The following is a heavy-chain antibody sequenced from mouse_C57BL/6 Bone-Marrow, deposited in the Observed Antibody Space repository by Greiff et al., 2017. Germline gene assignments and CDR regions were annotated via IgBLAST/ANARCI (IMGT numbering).Heavy chain of an antibody. CDR2: IRSKSSNYAT. V-gene: IGHV10-3*01. J-gene: IGHJ4*01. D-gene: IGHD2-5*01. CDR1: GFTFNTYA. CDR3: VREGYSNYAYYYAMDY. Sequence: EVMLVESGGGLVQPKGSLKLSCAASGFTFNTYAMHWVRQAPGKGLEWVARIRSKSSNYATYYADSVKDRFTISRDDSQSMLYLQMNNLKTEDTAMYYCVREGYSNYAYYYAMDYWGQGTSVTVSS.